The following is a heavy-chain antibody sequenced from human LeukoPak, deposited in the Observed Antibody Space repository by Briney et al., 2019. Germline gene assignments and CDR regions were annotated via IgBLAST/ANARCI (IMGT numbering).Heavy chain of an antibody. V-gene: IGHV3-21*01. J-gene: IGHJ4*02. D-gene: IGHD2-2*02. CDR1: GFTFSSFS. CDR3: ARVGVSIPYDY. CDR2: ISSSSSDI. Sequence: GGSLSLSCAASGFTFSSFSMNCVRQAPGKGLEWVSSISSSSSDIYYADSAKGRFTISRDNAKNSLYLQMNSLRAADTAVYYCARVGVSIPYDYWGQGTLVTVSS.